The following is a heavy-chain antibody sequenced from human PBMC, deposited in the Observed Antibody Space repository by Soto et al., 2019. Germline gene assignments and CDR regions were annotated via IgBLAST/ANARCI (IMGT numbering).Heavy chain of an antibody. CDR3: ASPFYLRDYGDYDLGH. CDR2: ISAYNGNT. V-gene: IGHV1-18*01. Sequence: QVQLVQSGAEVKKPGASVKVSCKASGYTFTSYGISWVRQAPGQGLEWMGWISAYNGNTNYAQKLQGRVTMTTDTSTRTAFMELRSLRSDDTDVYYCASPFYLRDYGDYDLGHWGQGTLVTVSS. J-gene: IGHJ4*02. CDR1: GYTFTSYG. D-gene: IGHD4-17*01.